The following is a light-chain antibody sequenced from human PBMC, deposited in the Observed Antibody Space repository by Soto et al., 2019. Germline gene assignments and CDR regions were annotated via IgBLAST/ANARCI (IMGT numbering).Light chain of an antibody. Sequence: DIQMTQSPSTLSASIGDRVTITCRASQNIRNRLAWYQQKPGKAPKLLIYDASSLESGVPPRFSGSGSGTDFTLTISGLQPDDFATYYCQHYNSYSEAFGQGTKVDIK. CDR2: DAS. CDR1: QNIRNR. V-gene: IGKV1-5*01. CDR3: QHYNSYSEA. J-gene: IGKJ1*01.